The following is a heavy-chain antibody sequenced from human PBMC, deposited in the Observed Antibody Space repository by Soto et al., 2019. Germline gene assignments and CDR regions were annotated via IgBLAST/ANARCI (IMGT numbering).Heavy chain of an antibody. Sequence: SETLSLTCTVSGGSISSSSYYWSWIRQPPGKGLEWIGEINHSGSTNYNQSLKSRVTISVDTSKNQFSLKLSSVTAADSAVYYCARGRFGLTPTNWFDPWGQGTLVTVSS. CDR3: ARGRFGLTPTNWFDP. V-gene: IGHV4-39*07. D-gene: IGHD3-3*01. CDR1: GGSISSSSYY. CDR2: INHSGST. J-gene: IGHJ5*02.